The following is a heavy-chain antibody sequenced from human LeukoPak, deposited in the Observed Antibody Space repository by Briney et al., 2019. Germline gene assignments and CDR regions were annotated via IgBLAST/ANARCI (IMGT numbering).Heavy chain of an antibody. CDR3: ARRSSLDY. CDR2: ISYDGSNK. J-gene: IGHJ4*02. CDR1: GFTFSSYG. Sequence: PGGSLRLSCAASGFTFSSYGMHWVRQAPGKGLEWVAVISYDGSNKYYADSVKGRFTISRDNAKNSLYLQMNSLRAEDTAVYYCARRSSLDYWGQGTLVTVSS. V-gene: IGHV3-30*03.